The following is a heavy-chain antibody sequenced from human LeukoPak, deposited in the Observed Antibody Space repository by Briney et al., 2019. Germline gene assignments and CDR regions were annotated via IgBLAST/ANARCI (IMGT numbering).Heavy chain of an antibody. CDR2: IKQDGIEK. J-gene: IGHJ4*02. Sequence: GGSLGLSCAASGFTFSSYSMNWVRQAPGKGLEWVANIKQDGIEKYYVDSVKGRFTVSRDNAKNSLYLQMNSLRAEDTAVYYCARRYFDYWGQGTLVTVSS. D-gene: IGHD3-9*01. CDR3: ARRYFDY. V-gene: IGHV3-7*03. CDR1: GFTFSSYS.